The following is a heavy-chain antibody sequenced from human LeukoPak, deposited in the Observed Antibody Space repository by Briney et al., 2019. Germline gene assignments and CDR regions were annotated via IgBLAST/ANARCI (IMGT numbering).Heavy chain of an antibody. D-gene: IGHD5-12*01. Sequence: GASVKVSCKASGYTFTGYYMHWVRQAPGQGLEWMGWINPYNGNTNYAQKVQGRVTMTTDTSTSTAYMELRSLRSDDTAVYYCARGGSGYDFLLATPYYYYYMDVWGKGTTVTVSS. J-gene: IGHJ6*03. CDR3: ARGGSGYDFLLATPYYYYYMDV. CDR2: INPYNGNT. V-gene: IGHV1-18*04. CDR1: GYTFTGYY.